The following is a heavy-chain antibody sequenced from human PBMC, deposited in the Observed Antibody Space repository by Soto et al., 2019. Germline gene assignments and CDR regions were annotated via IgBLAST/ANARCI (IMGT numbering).Heavy chain of an antibody. V-gene: IGHV3-33*01. D-gene: IGHD4-17*01. CDR2: IWYDGSNK. J-gene: IGHJ4*02. CDR3: ATQPNYGGNSVLTY. Sequence: QVQLVESGGGVVQPGRSLRLSCAASGFTFSSYGMHWVRQAPGKGLEWVAVIWYDGSNKYYADSLKGRFTISRDNSKNTLYLQMNSVRAEDTAVYYCATQPNYGGNSVLTYRGQGTLVTVSS. CDR1: GFTFSSYG.